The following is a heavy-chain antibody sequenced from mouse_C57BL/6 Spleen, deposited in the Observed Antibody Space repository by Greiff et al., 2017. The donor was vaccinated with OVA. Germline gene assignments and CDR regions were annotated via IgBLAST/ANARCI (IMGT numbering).Heavy chain of an antibody. CDR3: ARGDSNSYYYAMDY. V-gene: IGHV1-52*01. J-gene: IGHJ4*01. CDR2: IDPSDSET. Sequence: QVQLKQPGAELVRPGSSVKLSCKASGYTFTSYWMHWVKQRPIQGLEWIGNIDPSDSETHYNQKFKDKATLTVDKSSSTAYRQLSSLTSEDSAVYYCARGDSNSYYYAMDYWGQGTSVTVSS. D-gene: IGHD2-5*01. CDR1: GYTFTSYW.